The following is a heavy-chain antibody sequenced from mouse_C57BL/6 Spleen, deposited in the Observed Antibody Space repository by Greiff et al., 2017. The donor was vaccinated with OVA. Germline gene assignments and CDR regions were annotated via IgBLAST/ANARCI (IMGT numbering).Heavy chain of an antibody. Sequence: QVQLQQSGAELVRPGPSVKVSCKASGYAFTNYLIEWVKQRPGQGLEWIGVINPGSGGTNYNEKFKGKATLTADKSSSTAYMQLSSLTSEDSAVYFCARDKGSDWGQGTLVTVSA. CDR1: GYAFTNYL. V-gene: IGHV1-54*01. J-gene: IGHJ3*01. CDR2: INPGSGGT. CDR3: ARDKGSD.